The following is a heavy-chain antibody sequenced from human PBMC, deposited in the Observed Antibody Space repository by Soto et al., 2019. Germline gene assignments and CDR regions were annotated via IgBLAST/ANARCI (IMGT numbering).Heavy chain of an antibody. CDR3: ARWGSASPGNQYYYYYGMDV. Sequence: QVQLVQSGAEVKKPGASVKVSCKASGYTFTSYAMHWVRQAPGQRLEWMGWINAGNGNTKYSQKFQGRVTITRDTSASTAYMELSSLRSEDTAVYYCARWGSASPGNQYYYYYGMDVWGQGTTVTVSS. CDR2: INAGNGNT. J-gene: IGHJ6*02. V-gene: IGHV1-3*01. CDR1: GYTFTSYA. D-gene: IGHD6-6*01.